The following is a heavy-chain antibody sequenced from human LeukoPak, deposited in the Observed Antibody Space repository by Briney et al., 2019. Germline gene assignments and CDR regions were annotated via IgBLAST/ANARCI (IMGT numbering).Heavy chain of an antibody. CDR2: ISGSGGST. J-gene: IGHJ4*02. Sequence: GGSLRLSCAASGFTFSSYGMSWVRQAPGKGLEWVSAISGSGGSTYYADSVKGRFTISRDNSKNTLYLQMNSLRAEDTAVYYCAKDERIYGSGSYGDYWGQGTLVTVSS. D-gene: IGHD3-10*01. V-gene: IGHV3-23*01. CDR3: AKDERIYGSGSYGDY. CDR1: GFTFSSYG.